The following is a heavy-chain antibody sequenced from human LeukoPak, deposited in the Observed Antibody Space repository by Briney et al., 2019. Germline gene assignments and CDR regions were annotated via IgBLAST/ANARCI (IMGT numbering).Heavy chain of an antibody. CDR1: GYTFSSYA. CDR2: ISGSGGST. D-gene: IGHD5-12*01. V-gene: IGHV3-23*01. Sequence: GGSLRLSCAASGYTFSSYAMSWVRQAPGKGLEWVSAISGSGGSTYYADSVKGRFTISRDNSKNTLYLQMNSLRAEDTAVYYCAKAPSGYDWSPFDYWGQGNLVTVSS. CDR3: AKAPSGYDWSPFDY. J-gene: IGHJ4*02.